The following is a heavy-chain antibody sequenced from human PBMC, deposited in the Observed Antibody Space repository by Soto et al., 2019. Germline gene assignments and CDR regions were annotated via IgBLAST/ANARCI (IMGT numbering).Heavy chain of an antibody. V-gene: IGHV3-30-3*01. CDR3: AGDRARDGHGGLGWDY. D-gene: IGHD3-16*01. CDR2: ISYDGSNK. CDR1: GFTFSSYA. Sequence: QVQLVESGGGVVQPGRSLRLSCAASGFTFSSYAMHWVRQAPGKGLEWVAVISYDGSNKYYADSVKGRFTISRDNSKNTLYLQMNSLRAEDTAVYYCAGDRARDGHGGLGWDYWGQGTLVTVSS. J-gene: IGHJ4*02.